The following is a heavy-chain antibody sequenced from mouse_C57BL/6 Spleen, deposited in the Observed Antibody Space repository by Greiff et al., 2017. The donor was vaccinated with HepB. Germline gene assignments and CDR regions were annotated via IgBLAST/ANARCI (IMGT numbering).Heavy chain of an antibody. Sequence: DVMLVESGGGLVQPGGSLSLSCAASGFTFTDYYMSWVRQPPGKALEWLGFIRNKANGYTTEYSASVKGRFTISRDNSQSILYLQMNALRAEDSATYYCARGLRDAMDYWGQGTSVTVSS. V-gene: IGHV7-3*01. D-gene: IGHD3-1*01. CDR1: GFTFTDYY. CDR3: ARGLRDAMDY. CDR2: IRNKANGYTT. J-gene: IGHJ4*01.